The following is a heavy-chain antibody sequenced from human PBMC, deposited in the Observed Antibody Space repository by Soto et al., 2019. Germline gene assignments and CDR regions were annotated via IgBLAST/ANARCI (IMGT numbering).Heavy chain of an antibody. Sequence: QVQLVQSGAEVKKPGSSVKVSCKPPGGTLSSYAINWVRQAPGQGLEWMGGIIPIFGSANYAPKFQGRVTISADESTSTAYMEVSSLRSEDTAVYYCAGTREIPYYHGMDVWGQGTTVTVSS. V-gene: IGHV1-69*01. CDR1: GGTLSSYA. CDR3: AGTREIPYYHGMDV. D-gene: IGHD2-2*02. J-gene: IGHJ6*02. CDR2: IIPIFGSA.